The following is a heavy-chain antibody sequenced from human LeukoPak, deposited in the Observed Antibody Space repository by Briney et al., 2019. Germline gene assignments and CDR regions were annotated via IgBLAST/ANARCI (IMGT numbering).Heavy chain of an antibody. CDR1: GFTLSSYE. CDR2: ISGSGGNT. J-gene: IGHJ5*02. V-gene: IGHV3-23*01. Sequence: GGSLRLSCAASGFTLSSYEMNWVRQAPEKGLEWVSGISGSGGNTYYADSVKGRFTISRDNSKNTLYLQMNSLRAEDTAVYYCAKDLGPYYDILTGYHWGQGTLVTVSS. CDR3: AKDLGPYYDILTGYH. D-gene: IGHD3-9*01.